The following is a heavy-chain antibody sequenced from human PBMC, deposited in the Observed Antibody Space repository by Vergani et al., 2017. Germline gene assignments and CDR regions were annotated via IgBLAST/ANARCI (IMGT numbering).Heavy chain of an antibody. Sequence: QVPLVQSGAAVKTPGASVKVSCTASGYTFTSYDINWVRQATGQGLEWMGWMNPNSGNTGYAQKFQGRVTMTRNTSISTAYMELSSLRSEDTAVYYCARVTTGGYSQTYWGQGTLVTVSS. D-gene: IGHD5-24*01. CDR2: MNPNSGNT. CDR1: GYTFTSYD. V-gene: IGHV1-8*01. J-gene: IGHJ4*02. CDR3: ARVTTGGYSQTY.